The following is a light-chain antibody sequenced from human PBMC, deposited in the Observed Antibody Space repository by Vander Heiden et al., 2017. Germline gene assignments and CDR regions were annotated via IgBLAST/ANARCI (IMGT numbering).Light chain of an antibody. CDR3: AAWDDSLIGV. CDR2: SNN. V-gene: IGLV1-44*01. CDR1: SSNVGSNT. Sequence: QSVLTQPPSPSATPGQRVTISCSVSSSNVGSNTVNWYQQLPGTAPKLLIDSNNQRPSGVPDRFSGSKSGTSASLAISGLQSEDEADYYCAAWDDSLIGVFGGGTKLTVL. J-gene: IGLJ3*02.